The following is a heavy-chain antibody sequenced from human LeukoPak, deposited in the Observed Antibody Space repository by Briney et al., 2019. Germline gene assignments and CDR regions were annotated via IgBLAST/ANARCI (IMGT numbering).Heavy chain of an antibody. D-gene: IGHD6-19*01. V-gene: IGHV4-39*01. CDR1: GGSISSSSYY. Sequence: PSETLSLTCTVSGGSISSSSYYWGWIRQPPGKGLEWIGSIYYSGSTYYNPSLKSRVTISVDTSKNQFSLKLSSVTAADTAVYYCARHGPGWYYFDYWGQGTPVTVSS. J-gene: IGHJ4*02. CDR3: ARHGPGWYYFDY. CDR2: IYYSGST.